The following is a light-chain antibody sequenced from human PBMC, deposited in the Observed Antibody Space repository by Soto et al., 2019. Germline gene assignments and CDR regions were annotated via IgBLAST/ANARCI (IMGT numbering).Light chain of an antibody. J-gene: IGKJ2*02. CDR1: QYINTR. V-gene: IGKV3-20*01. CDR2: QTS. Sequence: EIVLTQSPATLSSFPGDRVTLSCRASQYINTRLAWYQHRPGQAPRLLIYQTSNRATGIPDRFSGSGSGTDFTLTISRLEPEDFAVYYCQQYGSSPRTFGQGTKLEIK. CDR3: QQYGSSPRT.